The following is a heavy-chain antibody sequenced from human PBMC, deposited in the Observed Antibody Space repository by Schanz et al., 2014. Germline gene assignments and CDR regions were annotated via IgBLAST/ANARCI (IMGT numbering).Heavy chain of an antibody. V-gene: IGHV1-2*02. CDR2: TNPNGGA. J-gene: IGHJ2*01. CDR1: GYVFTAYY. D-gene: IGHD1-1*01. CDR3: ARDVGRPGHFWYFDL. Sequence: QVQLVQSGAEVKKPGASVKVYCKASGYVFTAYYMHWVRQAPGQGLEWMGVTNPNGGAEFAQKFQGRISMTRDTSTTTFYMELSSLTSDDTAVYFCARDVGRPGHFWYFDLWGRGTLVTVSS.